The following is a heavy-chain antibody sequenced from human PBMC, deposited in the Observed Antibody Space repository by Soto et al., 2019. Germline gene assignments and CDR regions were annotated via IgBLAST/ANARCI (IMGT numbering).Heavy chain of an antibody. Sequence: SETLSLTCTVSGGSISSYYWSWIRQPPGKGLEWIGYIYYSGSTNYNPSLKSRVTISVDTPKNQFSLKLSSVTAADTAVYYCASSTDQVLYNPRIDYWGQGTLVTVSS. J-gene: IGHJ4*02. CDR2: IYYSGST. CDR1: GGSISSYY. V-gene: IGHV4-59*01. CDR3: ASSTDQVLYNPRIDY. D-gene: IGHD2-8*02.